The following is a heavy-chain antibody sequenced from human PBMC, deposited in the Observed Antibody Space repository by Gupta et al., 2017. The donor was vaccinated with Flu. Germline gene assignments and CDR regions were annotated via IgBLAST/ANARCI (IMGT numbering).Heavy chain of an antibody. CDR2: IWYDGLDT. J-gene: IGHJ6*01. CDR3: ARSPVGGDNSDYYSARDV. V-gene: IGHV3-33*03. D-gene: IGHD3-22*01. Sequence: QEQLVESGGGVVQPGGSLRLSCTASEITVNEYGVHWVRQTPAKGMEGVALIWYDGLDTDYAPSLMVCVTISRDNSNPTTYFQTNGLSADATARTFCARSPVGGDNSDYYSARDVCG. CDR1: EITVNEYG.